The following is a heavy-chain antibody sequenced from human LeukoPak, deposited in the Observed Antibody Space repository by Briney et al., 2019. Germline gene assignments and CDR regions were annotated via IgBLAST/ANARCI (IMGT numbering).Heavy chain of an antibody. V-gene: IGHV3-74*03. CDR2: IKSDGTIM. D-gene: IGHD1-26*01. CDR3: ARARSSASWFDF. Sequence: GGSLRLSCAASGLTFSGYWLHWVRQAPGKGLVWVSRIKSDGTIMTYADSVKGRFTISIDNAKNTLDLQMNSLRDEDTAVYYCARARSSASWFDFWGQGTLVTVPP. CDR1: GLTFSGYW. J-gene: IGHJ4*02.